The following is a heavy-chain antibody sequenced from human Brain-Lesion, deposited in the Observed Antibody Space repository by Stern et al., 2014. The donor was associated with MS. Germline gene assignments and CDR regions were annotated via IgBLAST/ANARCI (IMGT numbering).Heavy chain of an antibody. J-gene: IGHJ4*02. CDR1: GYTLTELS. CDR3: ATLSPGAGGNYYRHFDY. V-gene: IGHV1-24*01. D-gene: IGHD1-26*01. Sequence: VQLVQSGAEVKKPGASVKVSCKVSGYTLTELSMHWVRQAPRKGLEWMGGFDPEDGETIYAKKFQGRVTMAEDTITDTAYMGLSSLRSEDTAVYYCATLSPGAGGNYYRHFDYWGQGTLVTVSS. CDR2: FDPEDGET.